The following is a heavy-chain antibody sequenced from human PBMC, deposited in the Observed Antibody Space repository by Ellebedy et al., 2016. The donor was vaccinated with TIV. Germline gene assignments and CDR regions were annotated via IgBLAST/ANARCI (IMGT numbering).Heavy chain of an antibody. Sequence: GESLKISCAASGFTFNSYAMHSLRQAPGKELEWVAVISYDGSSKYYADSVKGRFTISRDNSMTTLYLEMNSLRAEDTAVYYCARELDKSSGWYGGAAYWGQGTLVTVSS. CDR3: ARELDKSSGWYGGAAY. D-gene: IGHD6-19*01. CDR1: GFTFNSYA. V-gene: IGHV3-30-3*01. J-gene: IGHJ4*02. CDR2: ISYDGSSK.